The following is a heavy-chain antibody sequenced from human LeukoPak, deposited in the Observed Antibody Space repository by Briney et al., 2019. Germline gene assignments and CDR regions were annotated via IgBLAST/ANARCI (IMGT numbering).Heavy chain of an antibody. D-gene: IGHD1-7*01. Sequence: ASVKVSCKASGYTFTGYYMHWVRQAPGQGLEWMGWINPNSGGTNYAQKFQGRVTMTRDTSISTAYMELRSLRSDDTAVYYCARRSRITGTTQYYYGMDVWGQGTTVTVSS. J-gene: IGHJ6*02. CDR3: ARRSRITGTTQYYYGMDV. CDR2: INPNSGGT. V-gene: IGHV1-2*02. CDR1: GYTFTGYY.